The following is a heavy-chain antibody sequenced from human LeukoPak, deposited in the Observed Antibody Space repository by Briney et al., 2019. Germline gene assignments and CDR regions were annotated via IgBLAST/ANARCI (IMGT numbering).Heavy chain of an antibody. Sequence: SETLSLTCTVSGGSISSSSYYWVWIRQPPGKGLEWIGSIYYSGSTYYNPSLKSRVTISVDTSKNQFSLKLSSVTAADTAVYYCARDLGKSLPAVMAWAYWGQGALVTVSS. D-gene: IGHD2-8*01. CDR2: IYYSGST. J-gene: IGHJ4*02. CDR1: GGSISSSSYY. CDR3: ARDLGKSLPAVMAWAY. V-gene: IGHV4-39*07.